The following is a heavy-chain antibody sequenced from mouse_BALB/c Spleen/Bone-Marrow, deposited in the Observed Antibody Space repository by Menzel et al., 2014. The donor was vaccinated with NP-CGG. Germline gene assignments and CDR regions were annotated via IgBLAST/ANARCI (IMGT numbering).Heavy chain of an antibody. V-gene: IGHV1-87*01. J-gene: IGHJ4*01. Sequence: QVQLQQSGAELARPGASVKLSCKASGYTFTSYWMQWVKQRPGQGLEWIGAIYPGGGDTRFTQKFKGKATLTADKSSSTAYMQLSSLASEDSAVYYCARAKRYGEMDYWGQGTSVTVSS. D-gene: IGHD2-14*01. CDR2: IYPGGGDT. CDR1: GYTFTSYW. CDR3: ARAKRYGEMDY.